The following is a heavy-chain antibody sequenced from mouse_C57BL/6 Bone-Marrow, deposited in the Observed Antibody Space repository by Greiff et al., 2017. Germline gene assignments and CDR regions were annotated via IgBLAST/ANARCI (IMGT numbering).Heavy chain of an antibody. V-gene: IGHV5-4*03. CDR3: ARGAVPVLFAY. CDR1: GFTFSSYA. Sequence: EVKLMESGGGLVKPGGSLKLSCAASGFTFSSYAMSWVRQTPEKRLEWVATISDGGSYTYSPDNVKGRFTISRDNAKNNLYLQMSHLKSEDTAMYYCARGAVPVLFAYWGQGTLVTVSA. CDR2: ISDGGSYT. J-gene: IGHJ3*01.